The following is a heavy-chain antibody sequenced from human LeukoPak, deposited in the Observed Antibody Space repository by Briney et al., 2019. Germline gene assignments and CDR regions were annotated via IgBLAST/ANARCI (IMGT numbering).Heavy chain of an antibody. CDR3: ARVLGGAAAAPPGY. V-gene: IGHV1-18*04. D-gene: IGHD6-13*01. CDR2: ISAYNGNT. Sequence: GASVKVSCKASGYTFTGYYMHWVRQAPGQGLEWMGWISAYNGNTNYAQKLQGRVTMTTDTSTSTAYMELRSLRSDDTAVYYCARVLGGAAAAPPGYWGQGTLVTVSS. CDR1: GYTFTGYY. J-gene: IGHJ4*02.